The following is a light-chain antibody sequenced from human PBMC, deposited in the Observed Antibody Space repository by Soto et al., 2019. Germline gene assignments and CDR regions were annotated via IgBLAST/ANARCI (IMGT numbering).Light chain of an antibody. CDR3: QQYNLYPYT. V-gene: IGKV1-5*01. J-gene: IGKJ2*01. CDR2: DVS. CDR1: QSVSSW. Sequence: DIQMTQSPSTLSASVGDRVTITCRASQSVSSWLAWYQQKPGKAPKLLIYDVSSLDSGVPSRFSGSGSGTEVTLTLNSLQPDDLATYYCQQYNLYPYTFGQGTKLEIK.